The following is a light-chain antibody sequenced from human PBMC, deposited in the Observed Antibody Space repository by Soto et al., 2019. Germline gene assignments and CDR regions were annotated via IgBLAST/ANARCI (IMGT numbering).Light chain of an antibody. V-gene: IGKV3-20*01. J-gene: IGKJ4*01. CDR3: QHYRTS. CDR2: GAS. CDR1: QSVSSSY. Sequence: EIVLTQSPGTLSLSPGERATLSCRASQSVSSSYLAWYQQKPSQAPRQLIYGASSRATGIPDRFSGSGSGTDFTLTITRLEPEDIAVYYCQHYRTSFGGGTRVEIK.